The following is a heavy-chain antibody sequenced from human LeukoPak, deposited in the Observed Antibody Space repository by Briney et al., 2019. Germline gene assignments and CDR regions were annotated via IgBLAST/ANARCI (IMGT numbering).Heavy chain of an antibody. J-gene: IGHJ4*02. CDR2: IYPDDSDT. Sequence: GESLKISCKGSGYSFSDYWIGWVRQMPGKGLEWMGIIYPDDSDTKYSPSFQGQVTISADESISTAYLQWSSLKASDTAMYYCARRDFNSVYYQLDHWGQGTLVTVSS. D-gene: IGHD3-22*01. V-gene: IGHV5-51*01. CDR1: GYSFSDYW. CDR3: ARRDFNSVYYQLDH.